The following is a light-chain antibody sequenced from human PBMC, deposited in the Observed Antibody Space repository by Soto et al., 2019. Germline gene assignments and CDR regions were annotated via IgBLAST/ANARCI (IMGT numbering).Light chain of an antibody. CDR1: QSLDSRY. V-gene: IGKV3-20*01. CDR3: QHYDASQWT. J-gene: IGKJ1*01. Sequence: VFTQSPGTVCLAPGASATLSGRASQSLDSRYFSCYQQIPGQAPRLLMYGTSSRATGIPDRSSGSGSGTDFTLTISRLEPEDFAVYYCQHYDASQWTFGQGTKVDIK. CDR2: GTS.